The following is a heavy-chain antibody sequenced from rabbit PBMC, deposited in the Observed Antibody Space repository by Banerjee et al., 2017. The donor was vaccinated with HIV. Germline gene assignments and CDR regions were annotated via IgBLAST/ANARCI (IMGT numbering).Heavy chain of an antibody. CDR1: GFTLSSYW. Sequence: QEQLVESGGGLVQPEGSLTLTCKASGFTLSSYWMWWVRQAPGKGLEWIACINTSSGNTVYATWAKGRFTISKTSWTTVTLQMTSLTAADTATHFCARDLAGVIGWNFNLWGQGTLVTVS. CDR2: INTSSGNT. V-gene: IGHV1S45*01. D-gene: IGHD4-1*01. CDR3: ARDLAGVIGWNFNL. J-gene: IGHJ4*01.